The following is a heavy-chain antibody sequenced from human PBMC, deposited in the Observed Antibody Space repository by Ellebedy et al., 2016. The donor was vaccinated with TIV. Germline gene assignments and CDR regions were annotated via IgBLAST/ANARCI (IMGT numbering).Heavy chain of an antibody. CDR3: AKDVHYYDSSGPTIGY. J-gene: IGHJ4*02. CDR1: GFTFSTYA. CDR2: ISNDGSNK. D-gene: IGHD3-22*01. V-gene: IGHV3-30-3*01. Sequence: GGSLRLXCATSGFTFSTYAMHWVRQAPGKGLEWVALISNDGSNKYYADSVRGRSTFSRDNSKNTLYLQMNSLRTEDTAVYYCAKDVHYYDSSGPTIGYWGQGTLVTVSS.